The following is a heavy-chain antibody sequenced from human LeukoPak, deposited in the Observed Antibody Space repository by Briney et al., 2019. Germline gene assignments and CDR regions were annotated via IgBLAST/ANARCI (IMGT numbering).Heavy chain of an antibody. CDR3: AKDHEGGRWDYFDY. CDR1: GLSFRNYA. CDR2: IISSGGST. Sequence: PGGSLRLSCVASGLSFRNYATSWVREAPGEGLEWVSPIISSGGSTNYVDSVKGRFTISRDNSKNTLYLQMNSLRAEDTAVYYCAKDHEGGRWDYFDYWGQGTLVTVSS. J-gene: IGHJ4*02. D-gene: IGHD3-16*01. V-gene: IGHV3-23*01.